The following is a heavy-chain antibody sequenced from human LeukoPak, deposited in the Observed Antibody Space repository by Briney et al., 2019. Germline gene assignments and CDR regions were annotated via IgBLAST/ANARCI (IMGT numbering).Heavy chain of an antibody. CDR1: GFTFSNYA. V-gene: IGHV3-23*01. D-gene: IGHD3-9*01. CDR3: AKEIYDILSGYDN. Sequence: GGSLRLSCAPSGFTFSNYAMNWVRQAPGKGLEWVSGVSVSGSTYYADFVKGRFTISRDNSKNTMYLHMDSLRAEDTAVYYCAKEIYDILSGYDNWGQGTLVTVSS. J-gene: IGHJ4*02. CDR2: VSVSGST.